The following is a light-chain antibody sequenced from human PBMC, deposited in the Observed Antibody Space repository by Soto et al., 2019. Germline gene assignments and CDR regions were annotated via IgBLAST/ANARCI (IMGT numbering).Light chain of an antibody. V-gene: IGKV1-39*01. CDR2: AAS. J-gene: IGKJ3*01. Sequence: DIQMTQSPSSLSASVGDRVTITCRASQSISSYLNWYQQKPGKAPKLLIYAASSLQSGVPSRFSGSGSGTDFTLTISSLQPEDFATYYCQRSDSTPGTFGPGTKVDIK. CDR3: QRSDSTPGT. CDR1: QSISSY.